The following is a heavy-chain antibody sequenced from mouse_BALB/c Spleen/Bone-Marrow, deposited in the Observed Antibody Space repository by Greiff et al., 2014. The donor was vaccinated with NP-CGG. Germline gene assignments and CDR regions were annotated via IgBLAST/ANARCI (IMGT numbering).Heavy chain of an antibody. D-gene: IGHD1-1*01. J-gene: IGHJ4*01. Sequence: QVQLQQPGPELVRPGVSVKTSCKGSGYTFTDYAMHWVKQSHAKSLEWIGVISTYSGNTNYNQKFKGKATMTVDKSSSTAYMELARLTSEDSAIYYCARYGYGSSYYAMDYWGQGTSVTVSS. CDR2: ISTYSGNT. CDR1: GYTFTDYA. V-gene: IGHV1-67*01. CDR3: ARYGYGSSYYAMDY.